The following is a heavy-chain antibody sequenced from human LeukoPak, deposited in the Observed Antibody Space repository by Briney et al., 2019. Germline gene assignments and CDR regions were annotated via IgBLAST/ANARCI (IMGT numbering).Heavy chain of an antibody. V-gene: IGHV3-23*01. D-gene: IGHD3-16*01. J-gene: IGHJ4*02. CDR2: ISGSGGST. CDR1: GFTFSSYA. CDR3: AKAGPVGGYQDYFDY. Sequence: GGSLRLSRAASGFTFSSYAMSWVRQAPGKGLEWVSAISGSGGSTYYADSVKGRFTISRDNSKNTLYLQMNSLRAEDTAVYYCAKAGPVGGYQDYFDYWGQGTLVTVSS.